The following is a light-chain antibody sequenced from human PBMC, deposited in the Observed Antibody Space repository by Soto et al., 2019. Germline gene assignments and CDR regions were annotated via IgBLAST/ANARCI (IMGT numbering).Light chain of an antibody. V-gene: IGLV2-14*01. J-gene: IGLJ2*01. CDR1: SSDVGDYNS. CDR2: DVT. Sequence: QSVLTQPASVSGSPGQSITISCTGSSSDVGDYNSVSWYQQHPGKAPKLVIYDVTDRPSGVSDRFSGSKSGNTASLTISGLQAEDEADYYCSSYTSSSTLVLFGGGTKVTVL. CDR3: SSYTSSSTLVL.